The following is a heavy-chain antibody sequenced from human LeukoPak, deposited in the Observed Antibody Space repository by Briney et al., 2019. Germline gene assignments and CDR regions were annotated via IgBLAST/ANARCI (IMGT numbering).Heavy chain of an antibody. CDR3: AKDRSLDF. CDR1: GFTFRAYG. CDR2: LQYDGSNK. V-gene: IGHV3-30*02. J-gene: IGHJ4*02. Sequence: GGSLRLSCAASGFTFRAYGMHWARQAPGKGLEWVAYLQYDGSNKQYADSVKGRFSISRDNSKNILYLQMNSLRAEDTAVYYCAKDRSLDFWGQGTLVTVSS.